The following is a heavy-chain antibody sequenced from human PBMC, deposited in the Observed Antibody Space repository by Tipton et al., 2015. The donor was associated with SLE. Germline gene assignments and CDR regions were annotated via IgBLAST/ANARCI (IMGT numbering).Heavy chain of an antibody. CDR2: IHTSGAT. CDR1: GASVSGHY. D-gene: IGHD1-26*01. J-gene: IGHJ4*02. CDR3: ARGGGSYYDY. V-gene: IGHV4-4*08. Sequence: TLSLTCTVSGASVSGHYWNWIRQPAGKGLEWIGHIHTSGATNNNPSLKSRVTISLDTSKNQFSLKLSSVTAADTAVYYCARGGGSYYDYWGQGTLATVSS.